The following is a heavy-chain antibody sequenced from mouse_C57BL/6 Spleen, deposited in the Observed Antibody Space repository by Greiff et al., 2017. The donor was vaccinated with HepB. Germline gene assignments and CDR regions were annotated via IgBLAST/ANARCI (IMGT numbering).Heavy chain of an antibody. CDR3: TSSLFITTAPNQAWFAY. Sequence: VQLQQSGAELVRPGASVTLSCKASGYTFTDYEMHWVKQTPVHGLEWIGAIDPETGGTAYNQKFKGKAILTADKSSSTAYMELRSLTSEDSAVYYCTSSLFITTAPNQAWFAYWGQGTLVTVSA. D-gene: IGHD1-1*01. CDR1: GYTFTDYE. J-gene: IGHJ3*01. CDR2: IDPETGGT. V-gene: IGHV1-15*01.